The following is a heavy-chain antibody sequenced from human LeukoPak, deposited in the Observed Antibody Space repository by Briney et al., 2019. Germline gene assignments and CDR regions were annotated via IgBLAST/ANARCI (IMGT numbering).Heavy chain of an antibody. V-gene: IGHV3-30*18. Sequence: PGGSLRLSCAASGFTFSSYGMHWVRQAPGKGLEWVAVISYDGSNKYYADSVKGRFIISRDNSKNTLYLQMNSLRAEDTAVYYCAKDRGYPAPWGQGTLVTVSS. CDR3: AKDRGYPAP. CDR1: GFTFSSYG. J-gene: IGHJ5*02. CDR2: ISYDGSNK. D-gene: IGHD5-18*01.